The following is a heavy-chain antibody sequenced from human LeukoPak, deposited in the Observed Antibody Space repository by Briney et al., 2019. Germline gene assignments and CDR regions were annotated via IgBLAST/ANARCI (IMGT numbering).Heavy chain of an antibody. CDR2: ISDDGSRQ. Sequence: GGSLRLPCAATGFTFSNYAIHWGRQAPGKGLEWVAFISDDGSRQHYADSVKGRFTISRDNSKNTLNLQMNSLRAEDTAVYYCVKDRTGTYTLDYWGQGTLVTVSS. J-gene: IGHJ4*02. CDR1: GFTFSNYA. CDR3: VKDRTGTYTLDY. V-gene: IGHV3-30-3*01. D-gene: IGHD3-10*01.